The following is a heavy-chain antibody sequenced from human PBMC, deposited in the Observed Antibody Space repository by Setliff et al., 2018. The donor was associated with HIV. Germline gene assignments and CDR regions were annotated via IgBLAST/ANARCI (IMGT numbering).Heavy chain of an antibody. V-gene: IGHV1-46*01. J-gene: IGHJ5*02. CDR3: ARGRYCSGGSCYGGEYWFDH. CDR2: INPSGGST. Sequence: ASVQVSCKASGYTFTSCYIHWGRQAPGQGLEWMGVINPSGGSTSYAQSFQDRFTMTRDTSTSTVYMALSSLRSEDTAVYYCARGRYCSGGSCYGGEYWFDHWGQGTLVTVSS. D-gene: IGHD2-15*01. CDR1: GYTFTSCY.